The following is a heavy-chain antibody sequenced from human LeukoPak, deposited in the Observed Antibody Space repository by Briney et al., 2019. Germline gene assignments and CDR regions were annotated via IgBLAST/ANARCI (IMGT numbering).Heavy chain of an antibody. CDR1: GGSISSGIYY. D-gene: IGHD5-18*01. CDR2: IYRSGST. V-gene: IGHV4-30-2*01. Sequence: SETLSLTCTVSGGSISSGIYYWSWIRQPPGKGLEWIGYIYRSGSTYYNPSLKSRVTISVDRSKNQFSLKLSSVTAADTAVYYCARVTANDAFDIWGQGTMVTVSS. CDR3: ARVTANDAFDI. J-gene: IGHJ3*02.